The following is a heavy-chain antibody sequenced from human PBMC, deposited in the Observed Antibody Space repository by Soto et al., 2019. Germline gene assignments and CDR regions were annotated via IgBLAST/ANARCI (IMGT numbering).Heavy chain of an antibody. J-gene: IGHJ6*02. CDR2: IYPGDSDT. V-gene: IGHV5-51*01. Sequence: GESLKISCKGSGYSFTSYWIGWVRQMPGKGLEWMGTIYPGDSDTRYSPSFQGQVTISADKSISTAYLQWSSLKASDTAMYYCARLSGYCSGGSCYGGYYYYGMDVWGQGTTVTVSS. D-gene: IGHD2-15*01. CDR3: ARLSGYCSGGSCYGGYYYYGMDV. CDR1: GYSFTSYW.